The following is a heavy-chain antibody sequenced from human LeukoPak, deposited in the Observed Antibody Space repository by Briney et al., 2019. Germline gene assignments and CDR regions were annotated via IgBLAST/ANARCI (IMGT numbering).Heavy chain of an antibody. V-gene: IGHV3-23*01. CDR1: GFTFSSYV. J-gene: IGHJ4*02. Sequence: TGGSLRLSCAASGFTFSSYVMSWVRQAPGXGLEWVSGISDSGGSTYYADSVKGRFTISRDNSRNTLYLQMNSLRAEDTAVYYCAKAYNWNYLSYFDCWGQGTLVTVSS. D-gene: IGHD1-7*01. CDR3: AKAYNWNYLSYFDC. CDR2: ISDSGGST.